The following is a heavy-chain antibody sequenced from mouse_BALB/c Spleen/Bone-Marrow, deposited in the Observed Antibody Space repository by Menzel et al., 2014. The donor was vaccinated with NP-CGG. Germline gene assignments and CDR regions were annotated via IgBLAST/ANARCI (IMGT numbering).Heavy chain of an antibody. Sequence: EVKLMESGGGSEQPGGSLRLSCATSGFTLTDYYMSWVRQPPGKALEWLGFIRNKAKGSTTDYSASVKGRFTISRDNSQSILYRQMNTLRPEDSATDYCARDREGNYSYWYLDIWGAGTTVTVSS. CDR1: GFTLTDYY. J-gene: IGHJ1*01. V-gene: IGHV7-3*02. CDR2: IRNKAKGSTT. CDR3: ARDREGNYSYWYLDI. D-gene: IGHD2-1*01.